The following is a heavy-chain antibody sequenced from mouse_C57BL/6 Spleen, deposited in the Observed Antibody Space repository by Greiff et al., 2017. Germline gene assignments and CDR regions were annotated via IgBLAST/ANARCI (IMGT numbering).Heavy chain of an antibody. V-gene: IGHV1-82*01. CDR3: ASSSVGYYGPFAY. J-gene: IGHJ3*01. D-gene: IGHD1-1*01. Sequence: QVQLQQSGPELVKPGASVKISCKASGYAFSSSWMNWVKQRPGKGLEWIGRIYPGDGDTNYNGKFKGKATLTADKSSSTAYMPLSSLTSEDSAVYFCASSSVGYYGPFAYWGQGTLVTVSA. CDR2: IYPGDGDT. CDR1: GYAFSSSW.